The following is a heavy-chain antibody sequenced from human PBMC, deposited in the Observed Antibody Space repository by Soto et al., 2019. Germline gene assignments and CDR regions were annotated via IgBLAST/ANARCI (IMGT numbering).Heavy chain of an antibody. V-gene: IGHV4-31*03. D-gene: IGHD3-3*01. J-gene: IGHJ4*02. CDR3: ARDRGANYPFCTGYYV. CDR1: GGSISSGGYY. CDR2: IYYSGST. Sequence: PSETLSLTCTVSGGSISSGGYYWSWIRQHPGKGLECIGYIYYSGSTYYNPSLKSRVTISVDTPKNQFSLKLSSVTAADTAVYYCARDRGANYPFCTGYYVWGQGTLVTVSS.